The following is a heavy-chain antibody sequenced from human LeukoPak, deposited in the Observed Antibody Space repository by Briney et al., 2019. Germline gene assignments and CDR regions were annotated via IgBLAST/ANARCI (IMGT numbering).Heavy chain of an antibody. V-gene: IGHV3-53*01. CDR1: GFTVSRNY. CDR3: ARDRRYGTDWYTWN. D-gene: IGHD1-1*01. Sequence: GGSLCLSCAVSGFTVSRNYMSWVRQAPGRGLGWVSIIYSAGDTYYADSVKGQFTISRDNSNNTLYLQMNNLRAEDSAVYFCARDRRYGTDWYTWNWGEESLGAVSS. CDR2: IYSAGDT. J-gene: IGHJ4*03.